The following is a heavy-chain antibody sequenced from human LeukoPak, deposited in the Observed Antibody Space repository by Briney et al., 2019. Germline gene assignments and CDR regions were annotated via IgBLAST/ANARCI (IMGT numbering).Heavy chain of an antibody. V-gene: IGHV4-34*01. CDR3: ARGQVPAARGYNWFDP. CDR1: GWSFNDYY. D-gene: IGHD2-2*01. J-gene: IGHJ5*02. CDR2: INARGDT. Sequence: PSETLSLTCAVSGWSFNDYYWNWIRQPPGKGLEWIGEINARGDTNYNPSLKSRVTISVDTSKNQFSLRLTSMIAADTAIYYCARGQVPAARGYNWFDPWGQGTLVTVSS.